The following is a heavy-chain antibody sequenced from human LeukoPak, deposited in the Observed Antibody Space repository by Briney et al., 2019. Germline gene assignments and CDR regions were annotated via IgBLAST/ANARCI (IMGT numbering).Heavy chain of an antibody. D-gene: IGHD5-12*01. Sequence: SETLSLTCTVSGGSISSGDYYWSWIRQPPGKGLEWIGYIYYSGSTYYNPSLKSRVTISVDTSKNQFSQKLSSVTAADTAVYYCARVRYSGYYYYYYYMDVWGKGTTVTVSS. CDR1: GGSISSGDYY. CDR2: IYYSGST. J-gene: IGHJ6*03. CDR3: ARVRYSGYYYYYYYMDV. V-gene: IGHV4-30-4*08.